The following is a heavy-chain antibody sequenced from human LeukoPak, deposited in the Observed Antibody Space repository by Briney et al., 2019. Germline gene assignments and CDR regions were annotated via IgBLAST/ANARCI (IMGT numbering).Heavy chain of an antibody. CDR1: GGSFSGYY. Sequence: SETLSLTCAVYGGSFSGYYWSWIRQPPGKGLEWIGEIDHSGSTNYNASLKSGVTISVDTSKNQFSLKLSSVTAADTAVYYCARGRRFWGQGTLVTVSS. CDR2: IDHSGST. CDR3: ARGRRF. V-gene: IGHV4-34*01. J-gene: IGHJ4*02.